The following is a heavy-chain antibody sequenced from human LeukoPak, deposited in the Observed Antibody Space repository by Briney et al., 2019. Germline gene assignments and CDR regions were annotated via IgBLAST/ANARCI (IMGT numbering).Heavy chain of an antibody. D-gene: IGHD6-13*01. J-gene: IGHJ4*02. CDR2: IYYSGST. CDR1: GGSISSYY. Sequence: PSETLSLTCTVSGGSISSYYWSWIRQPPGKGPEWIGYIYYSGSTNYNPSLKSRVTISVDTSKNQFSLKLSSVTAADTAVYYCARGGGSSSSFYDYWGQGTLVTVSS. CDR3: ARGGGSSSSFYDY. V-gene: IGHV4-59*01.